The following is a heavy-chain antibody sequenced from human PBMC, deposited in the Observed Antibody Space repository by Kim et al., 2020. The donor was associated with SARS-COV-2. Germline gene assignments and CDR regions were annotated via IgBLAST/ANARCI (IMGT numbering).Heavy chain of an antibody. J-gene: IGHJ6*02. CDR3: ARRHLGEVGAMDV. V-gene: IGHV4-39*01. CDR2: IYYSGKT. Sequence: SETLSLTCTMSGGSISSSNFFWGWFRQPPGKGLEWIGSIYYSGKTYYNPSLKSRVTVSLDMSKNQFSLKLSSVTAADTAVYSCARRHLGEVGAMDVWGQGTTVTVSS. CDR1: GGSISSSNFF. D-gene: IGHD3-16*01.